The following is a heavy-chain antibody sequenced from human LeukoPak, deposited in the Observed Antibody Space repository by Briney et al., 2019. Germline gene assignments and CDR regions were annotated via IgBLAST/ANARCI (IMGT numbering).Heavy chain of an antibody. CDR2: MYYIGTT. CDR1: GGTINNYH. J-gene: IGHJ3*02. D-gene: IGHD3-3*01. CDR3: ARLLPSGSLGVTDAFDI. Sequence: SETLSLTCTVSGGTINNYHWTWIRQPPGKRLEWIGYMYYIGTTNYNPSFKSRVTMSVDPSKNQFSLQLTSVTLADTAVYYCARLLPSGSLGVTDAFDIWGQGTMVTVSS. V-gene: IGHV4-59*01.